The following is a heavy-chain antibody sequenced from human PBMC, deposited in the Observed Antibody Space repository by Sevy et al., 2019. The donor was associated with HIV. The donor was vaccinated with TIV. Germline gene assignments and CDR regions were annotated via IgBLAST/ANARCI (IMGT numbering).Heavy chain of an antibody. CDR3: AGGYSYGYYYYYMDV. CDR2: IFYSGST. J-gene: IGHJ6*03. Sequence: SETLSLTCTVSGGSISSSSYYWGWIRQPPGKGLEWFGSIFYSGSTYYTPSLKTRVTISVDTSKSQFSLKLSSVTAADTAVYYCAGGYSYGYYYYYMDVWGKGTTVTVSS. D-gene: IGHD5-18*01. CDR1: GGSISSSSYY. V-gene: IGHV4-39*01.